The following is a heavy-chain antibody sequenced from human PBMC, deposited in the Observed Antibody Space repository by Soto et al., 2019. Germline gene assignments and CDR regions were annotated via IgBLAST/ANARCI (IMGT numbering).Heavy chain of an antibody. CDR3: ARLTGTTGY. Sequence: ASETLSLTCAVYGGSFSGYYWSWIRQPPGKGLEWIGEINHSGSTNYNPSLKSRVTISVDTSKNQFSLKLSSVTAADTAVYYCARLTGTTGYWGQGTLVTLSS. CDR1: GGSFSGYY. CDR2: INHSGST. D-gene: IGHD1-7*01. V-gene: IGHV4-34*01. J-gene: IGHJ4*02.